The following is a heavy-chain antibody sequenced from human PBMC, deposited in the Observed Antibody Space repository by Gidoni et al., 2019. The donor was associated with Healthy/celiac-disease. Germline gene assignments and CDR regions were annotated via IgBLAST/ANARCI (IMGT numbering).Heavy chain of an antibody. J-gene: IGHJ4*02. D-gene: IGHD4-17*01. CDR1: GGSISSSNW. V-gene: IGHV4-4*02. CDR2: IYHSGST. CDR3: ARMFATLTTYYFDY. Sequence: QVQLQESGPGLVKTSGTLSLTCAVPGGSISSSNWWSWVRQPPGKGLEWIGEIYHSGSTTYNPSLKSRVTISVDKSKNQFSLKLSSVTAADTAVYYCARMFATLTTYYFDYWGQGTLVTVSS.